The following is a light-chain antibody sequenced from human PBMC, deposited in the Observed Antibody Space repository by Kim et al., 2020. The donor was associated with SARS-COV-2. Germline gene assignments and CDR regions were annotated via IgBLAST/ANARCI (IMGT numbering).Light chain of an antibody. J-gene: IGLJ3*02. CDR3: NSRDSSGNQRV. CDR2: GKN. CDR1: YLTSYY. V-gene: IGLV3-19*01. Sequence: AVGQTIRFKCQGDYLTSYYASWYEQKPGQAPVLVIYGKNNRPSGIPDRFSGSSTGNTASLTITGAQAEDEADYYYNSRDSSGNQRVFGGGTQLTVL.